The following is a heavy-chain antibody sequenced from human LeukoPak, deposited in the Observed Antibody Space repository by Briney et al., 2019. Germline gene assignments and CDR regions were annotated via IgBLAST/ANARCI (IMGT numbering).Heavy chain of an antibody. CDR2: IYHSGST. CDR1: GYSISSGYC. J-gene: IGHJ4*02. D-gene: IGHD1-1*01. CDR3: ARALGRVRGNIDY. V-gene: IGHV4-38-2*01. Sequence: SETLSLTCAVSGYSISSGYCWGWIRQPPGRGLEWIGSIYHSGSTYYNPSLKSRVTISVDTSKNQFSLKLSSVTAADTAVYYCARALGRVRGNIDYWGQGTLVTVSS.